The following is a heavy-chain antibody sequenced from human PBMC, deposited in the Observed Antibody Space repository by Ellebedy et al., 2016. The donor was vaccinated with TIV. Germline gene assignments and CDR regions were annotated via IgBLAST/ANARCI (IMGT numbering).Heavy chain of an antibody. CDR2: INAGNGYT. CDR1: GYMFIRCA. J-gene: IGHJ3*02. V-gene: IGHV1-3*01. D-gene: IGHD2-15*01. CDR3: ARAGIGAYDI. Sequence: ASVKVSCKASGYMFIRCAIHWVRQAPGQRLEWMGWINAGNGYTKYSLKFQGRVTITRDTSASTAYMELSNLTSEDTAVFYCARAGIGAYDIWGQGTMITVSS.